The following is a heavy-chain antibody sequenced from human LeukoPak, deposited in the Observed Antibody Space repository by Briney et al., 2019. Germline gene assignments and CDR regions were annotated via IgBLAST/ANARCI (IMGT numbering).Heavy chain of an antibody. Sequence: PSETLSLTCTVSGGSISSYYWSWIRQPPGKGLEWVGYIYYTGTTNYNPSLKSRVTISLDTSKNQFSLKLSSVTAADTAVYYCARGRFITLVRELISGPYYFDYWGQGTLVTVSS. CDR1: GGSISSYY. J-gene: IGHJ4*02. CDR2: IYYTGTT. V-gene: IGHV4-59*12. D-gene: IGHD3-10*01. CDR3: ARGRFITLVRELISGPYYFDY.